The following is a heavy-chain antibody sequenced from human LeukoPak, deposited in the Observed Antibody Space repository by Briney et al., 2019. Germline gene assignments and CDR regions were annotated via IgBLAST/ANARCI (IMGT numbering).Heavy chain of an antibody. Sequence: ASETLSLTCAVYGGSFSGYYWSWIRQPPRKGLEWIGEINHSGSTNYNPSLKSRVTISVDTSKNQFSLKLSSVTAADTAVDHWARTDYSGGWAGGLDGGGNGTMVTV. V-gene: IGHV4-34*01. D-gene: IGHD6-19*01. CDR3: ARTDYSGGWAGGLDG. CDR2: INHSGST. CDR1: GGSFSGYY. J-gene: IGHJ3*01.